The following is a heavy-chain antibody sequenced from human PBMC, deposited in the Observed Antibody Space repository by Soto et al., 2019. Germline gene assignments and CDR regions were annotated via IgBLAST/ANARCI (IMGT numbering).Heavy chain of an antibody. CDR1: GGSISSGGYY. J-gene: IGHJ5*02. Sequence: PSETLSLTCTVSGGSISSGGYYWSWIRQHPGKGLEWIGYIYYSGSTYYNPSLKSRVTISVDTSKNQFSLKLSSVTAADTAVYYCARSVPNQWFGESDNWFDPWGQGTLVTVSS. CDR3: ARSVPNQWFGESDNWFDP. D-gene: IGHD3-10*01. V-gene: IGHV4-31*03. CDR2: IYYSGST.